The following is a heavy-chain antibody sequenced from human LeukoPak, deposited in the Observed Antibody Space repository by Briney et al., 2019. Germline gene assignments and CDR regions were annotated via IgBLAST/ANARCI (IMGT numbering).Heavy chain of an antibody. CDR3: ARDEVWTPSKYNLGRDGDAFDI. Sequence: PGGSLRLSCAASGFTFSDYYMSWIRQAPGKGLEWVSYISSSSSTIYYADSVKGRSTISRDNAKNSLYLQMNSLRAEDTAVYYCARDEVWTPSKYNLGRDGDAFDIWGQGTMVTVSS. CDR1: GFTFSDYY. CDR2: ISSSSSTI. J-gene: IGHJ3*02. D-gene: IGHD1-1*01. V-gene: IGHV3-11*04.